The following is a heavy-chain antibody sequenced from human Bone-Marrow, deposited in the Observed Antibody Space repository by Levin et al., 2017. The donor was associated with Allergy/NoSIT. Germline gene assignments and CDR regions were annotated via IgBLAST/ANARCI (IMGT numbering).Heavy chain of an antibody. CDR2: ISHNGGDT. Sequence: GESLKISCSGSGFMFRNFVFHWVRQAPGKGPEYVSGISHNGGDTYYADAVKDRLNISRDNSKSTLYLQMSSLRPEDTAVYYCVREHYYYYYMDVWGKGTTVTVSS. V-gene: IGHV3-64D*08. CDR1: GFMFRNFV. D-gene: IGHD1-1*01. J-gene: IGHJ6*03. CDR3: VREHYYYYYMDV.